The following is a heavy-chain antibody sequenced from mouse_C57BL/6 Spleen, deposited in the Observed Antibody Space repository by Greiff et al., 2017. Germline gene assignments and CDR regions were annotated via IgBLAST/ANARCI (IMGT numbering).Heavy chain of an antibody. CDR1: GYTFTDYY. V-gene: IGHV1-26*01. CDR2: INPNNGGT. Sequence: VQLQQSGPELVKPGASVKISCKASGYTFTDYYMNWVKQSHGKSLEWIGDINPNNGGTSYNQKFKGKATLTVDKSSSTAYMELRSLTSEDSAVYYCASSPSLDYWGQGTTLTVSS. CDR3: ASSPSLDY. J-gene: IGHJ2*01.